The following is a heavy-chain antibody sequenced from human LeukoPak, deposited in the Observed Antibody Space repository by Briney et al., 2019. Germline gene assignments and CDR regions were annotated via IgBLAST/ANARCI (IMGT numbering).Heavy chain of an antibody. D-gene: IGHD3-22*01. V-gene: IGHV1-18*01. CDR1: GYTFTRYG. CDR2: ISAYDGNT. CDR3: ARDIRPTYYYDSSGSDY. Sequence: ASVKVSCKASGYTFTRYGISWVRQAPGQGLEWMGWISAYDGNTNYAQKLQGRVTMTTDTSTSTAYMELRSLRSDDTAVYYCARDIRPTYYYDSSGSDYWAQGTLVSVSS. J-gene: IGHJ4*02.